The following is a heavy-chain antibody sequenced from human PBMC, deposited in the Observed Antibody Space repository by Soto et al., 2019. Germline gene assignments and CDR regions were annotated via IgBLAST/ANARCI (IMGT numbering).Heavy chain of an antibody. J-gene: IGHJ6*02. D-gene: IGHD3-22*01. CDR2: ISAYNGNT. CDR1: GYTFTSYG. V-gene: IGHV1-18*04. CDR3: ARDYYDSSGYYRWYYGMDV. Sequence: ASVKVSCKASGYTFTSYGIRWVRQAPGQGLEWMGWISAYNGNTNYAQKLQGRVTMTTDTSTSTAYMELRSLRSDDTAVYYCARDYYDSSGYYRWYYGMDVWGQGTTVTVYS.